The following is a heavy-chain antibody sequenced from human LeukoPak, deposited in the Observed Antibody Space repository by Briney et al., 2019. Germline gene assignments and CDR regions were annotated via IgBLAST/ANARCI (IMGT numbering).Heavy chain of an antibody. J-gene: IGHJ4*02. CDR1: GGSVSSGSYY. CDR3: ASGDYGDYVFFD. Sequence: SETLSLTCTVSGGSVSSGSYYWSWIRQPPGKGLVWVGYIYYSGSTNYNPSLKSRVTISVDTSKNQFSLKLSSVTAADTAVYYCASGDYGDYVFFDWGQGTLVTVSS. CDR2: IYYSGST. D-gene: IGHD4-17*01. V-gene: IGHV4-61*01.